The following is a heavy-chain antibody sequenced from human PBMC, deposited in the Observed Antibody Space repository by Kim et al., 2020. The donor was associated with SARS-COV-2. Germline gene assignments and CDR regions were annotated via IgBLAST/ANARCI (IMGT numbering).Heavy chain of an antibody. D-gene: IGHD6-6*01. CDR2: INHSGST. CDR3: ARAVYSSSSGGAPIYGMDV. J-gene: IGHJ6*02. CDR1: GGSFSGYY. Sequence: SETLSLTCAVYGGSFSGYYWSWIRQPPGKGLEWIGEINHSGSTNYNPSLKSRVTISVDTSRNQFSLKLSSVTAADTAVYYCARAVYSSSSGGAPIYGMDVWGQGTTVTVSS. V-gene: IGHV4-34*01.